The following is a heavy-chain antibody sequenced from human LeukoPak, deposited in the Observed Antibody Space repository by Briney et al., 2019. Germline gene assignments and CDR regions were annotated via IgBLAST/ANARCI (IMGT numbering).Heavy chain of an antibody. CDR3: ARGEAVAANRGYYYYYGMDV. CDR1: GGSFSGYY. CDR2: INHSGST. J-gene: IGHJ6*02. D-gene: IGHD6-19*01. Sequence: SETLSLTCAVYGGSFSGYYWSWIRQPPGKGLEWIGEINHSGSTNYNPSLKSRVTISVDTSKNQFSLKLSSVTAADTAVYYCARGEAVAANRGYYYYYGMDVWGQGTTVTVSS. V-gene: IGHV4-34*01.